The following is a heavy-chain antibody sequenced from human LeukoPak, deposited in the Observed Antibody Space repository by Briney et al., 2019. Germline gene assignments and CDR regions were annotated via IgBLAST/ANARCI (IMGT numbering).Heavy chain of an antibody. V-gene: IGHV4-39*01. CDR2: IYYSGST. D-gene: IGHD3-16*02. CDR1: GGSISSSSYY. J-gene: IGHJ4*02. Sequence: SETLSLTCTVSGGSISSSSYYWGWIRQPPGKGLEWIGSIYYSGSTYYNPSLKSRVTISVDTSKNQFSLKLSSVTAADTAVYYCARLPITFGGVIGPTYFDYWGQGTLVTVPS. CDR3: ARLPITFGGVIGPTYFDY.